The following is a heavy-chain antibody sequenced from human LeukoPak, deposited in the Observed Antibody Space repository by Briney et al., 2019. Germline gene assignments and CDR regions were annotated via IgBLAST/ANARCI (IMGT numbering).Heavy chain of an antibody. D-gene: IGHD2-21*01. J-gene: IGHJ3*02. Sequence: PGGSLRLSCAASGFTFSTYFMHWVRQAPGKGLEWVADIASDRGHTFYVESVKGRFTISRDNSKNTLYLQMNSLRAEDTAVYFCARERQDTILHSGAFDIWGQGTMVTVSS. V-gene: IGHV3-30-3*01. CDR3: ARERQDTILHSGAFDI. CDR1: GFTFSTYF. CDR2: IASDRGHT.